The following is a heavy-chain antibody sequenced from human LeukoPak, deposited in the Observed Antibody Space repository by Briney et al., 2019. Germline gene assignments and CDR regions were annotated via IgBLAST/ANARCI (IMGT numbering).Heavy chain of an antibody. CDR2: INHSGST. CDR1: GGSFSGYY. V-gene: IGHV4-34*01. D-gene: IGHD1-7*01. Sequence: SETLSLTCAVYGGSFSGYYWSWIRQPPGKGLEWIGEINHSGSTNYNPSLKSRVTISVDTSKNQFSLKLSSVTAADTAVYYCASAPDKELELRYFDYWGQGTLVTVSS. J-gene: IGHJ4*02. CDR3: ASAPDKELELRYFDY.